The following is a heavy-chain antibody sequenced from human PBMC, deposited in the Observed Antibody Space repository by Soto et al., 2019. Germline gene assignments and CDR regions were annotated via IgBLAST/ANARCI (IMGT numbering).Heavy chain of an antibody. CDR1: GGSISSYY. CDR2: IFYSGST. CDR3: ARRYGDAFDI. D-gene: IGHD4-17*01. J-gene: IGHJ3*02. V-gene: IGHV4-59*01. Sequence: QVQLQESGPGLVKPSETLSLTCTVSGGSISSYYWSWIRQPPGKGLEWIGYIFYSGSTNYNPSLKRRVTLSVDTSKNQFSLKLSSVTAAATAVYYCARRYGDAFDIWGQGTMVTVSS.